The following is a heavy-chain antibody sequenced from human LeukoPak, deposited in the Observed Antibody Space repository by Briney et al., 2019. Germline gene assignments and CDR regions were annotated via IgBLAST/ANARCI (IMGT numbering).Heavy chain of an antibody. J-gene: IGHJ4*02. CDR1: GSSISSYY. CDR2: IYYSGST. V-gene: IGHV4-59*01. Sequence: SETLSLTCTVSGSSISSYYWSWIRQPPGKGLEWIGYIYYSGSTNYNPSLKSRVTISVDTSKNQFSLKLSSVTAADTAVYYCARAYYTNSWYPYFDYWGQGTLVTVSS. D-gene: IGHD6-13*01. CDR3: ARAYYTNSWYPYFDY.